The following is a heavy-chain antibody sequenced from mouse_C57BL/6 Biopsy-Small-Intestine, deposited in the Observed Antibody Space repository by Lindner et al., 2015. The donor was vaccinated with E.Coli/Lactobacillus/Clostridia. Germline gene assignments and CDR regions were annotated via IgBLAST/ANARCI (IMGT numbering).Heavy chain of an antibody. V-gene: IGHV1-81*01. CDR1: GYSFTSFG. D-gene: IGHD1-1*01. J-gene: IGHJ2*01. CDR2: IYPRSGNT. Sequence: VQLQESGPELARPGASVKLSCKASGYSFTSFGISWVKQRTGQGLEWIGEIYPRSGNTYYNEKFKGKATLTADKSSSTAYMELRSLTSEDSAVYFCARRNYYGSSHYFDYWGQGTTLTVSS. CDR3: ARRNYYGSSHYFDY.